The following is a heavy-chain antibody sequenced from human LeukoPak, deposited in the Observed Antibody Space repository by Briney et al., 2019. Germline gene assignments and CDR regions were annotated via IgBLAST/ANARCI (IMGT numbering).Heavy chain of an antibody. J-gene: IGHJ4*02. V-gene: IGHV3-48*02. CDR3: ARVIRRFGEFSSDY. CDR1: GFTFSNYS. CDR2: ISSRSSSI. Sequence: GGSLRLSCVVSGFTFSNYSMNWVRQAPGKGLEWVSYISSRSSSIYYLDSVKGRFTISRDNAKNSLYLQMNSLRDEDTAVYYCARVIRRFGEFSSDYWGQGTLVTVS. D-gene: IGHD3-10*01.